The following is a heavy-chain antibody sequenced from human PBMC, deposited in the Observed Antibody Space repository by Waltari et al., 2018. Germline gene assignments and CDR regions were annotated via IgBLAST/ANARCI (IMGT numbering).Heavy chain of an antibody. CDR2: ISGSGGST. CDR3: ATPKAGYSSGWYLFDY. CDR1: GFTFSSYA. D-gene: IGHD6-19*01. Sequence: EVQLLESGGGLVQPGGSLRLSCAASGFTFSSYAMSWVRQAPGKGLEWVSAISGSGGSTYYADSVKGRFTISRDNSKNTLYLQMNSLRAEDTAVYYCATPKAGYSSGWYLFDYWGQGTLVTVSS. J-gene: IGHJ4*02. V-gene: IGHV3-23*01.